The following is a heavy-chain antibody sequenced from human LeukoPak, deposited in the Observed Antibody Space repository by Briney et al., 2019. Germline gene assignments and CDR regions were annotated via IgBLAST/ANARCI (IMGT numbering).Heavy chain of an antibody. Sequence: ASVKVSCKSSGYTFTGHSTHWVRQAPGQGLEWMGRINPNSGVTNYAQKFQGRVAVTRDTSLNTAYMELNRLGSDDTAMYYCARDLDGSRFDYWGQGTLVTVSS. V-gene: IGHV1-2*06. CDR2: INPNSGVT. CDR1: GYTFTGHS. D-gene: IGHD1-26*01. J-gene: IGHJ4*02. CDR3: ARDLDGSRFDY.